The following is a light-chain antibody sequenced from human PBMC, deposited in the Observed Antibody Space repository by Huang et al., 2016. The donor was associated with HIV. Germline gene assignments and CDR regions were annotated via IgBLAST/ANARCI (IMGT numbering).Light chain of an antibody. V-gene: IGKV1-5*03. CDR3: QQSNSYPYT. CDR1: QSISSW. Sequence: DIQMTQSPSTLSASVGDRVTITCRASQSISSWVAWYQQIPGKAPKLLIYKASSLQRGVPSRVNGSGSGTEFTLTINSLQPGDFATYHCQQSNSYPYTFGQGTKLEIK. CDR2: KAS. J-gene: IGKJ2*01.